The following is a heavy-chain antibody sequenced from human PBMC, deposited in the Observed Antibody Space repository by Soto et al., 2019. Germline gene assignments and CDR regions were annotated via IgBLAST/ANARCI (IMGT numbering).Heavy chain of an antibody. J-gene: IGHJ4*02. D-gene: IGHD3-22*01. CDR1: GGSIRGYY. Sequence: SETLSLTCTVSGGSIRGYYWNWVRQPPGRGLEWIGYIFSRGSTNYNPSLKSRVTISVDTSKNQFSLKLNSVTAADTAVYYCARQESGYPFDYWGQGALVTVSS. CDR3: ARQESGYPFDY. V-gene: IGHV4-59*03. CDR2: IFSRGST.